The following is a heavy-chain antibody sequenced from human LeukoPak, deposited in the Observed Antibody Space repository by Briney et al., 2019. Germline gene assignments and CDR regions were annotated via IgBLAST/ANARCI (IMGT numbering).Heavy chain of an antibody. CDR2: IMHDGTEK. V-gene: IGHV3-7*01. D-gene: IGHD4-17*01. CDR1: GFSFSTYW. CDR3: ARGGHYGSFDY. Sequence: PGGSLRLSCAASGFSFSTYWMSWVRQVPEKGLEWVANIMHDGTEKYFVDSMKGRFTISRDNAKNSLYLQMNSLRVEDTAMYYCARGGHYGSFDYWGQGTLVTVSS. J-gene: IGHJ4*02.